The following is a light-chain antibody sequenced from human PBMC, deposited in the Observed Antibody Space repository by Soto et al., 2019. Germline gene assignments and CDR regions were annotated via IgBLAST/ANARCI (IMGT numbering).Light chain of an antibody. CDR2: DAY. CDR3: QKSDHLPL. J-gene: IGKJ3*01. CDR1: QDISNY. Sequence: DMQMTQSPSSLSASVGDRVTVTCQASQDISNYLNWYQHKPGKAPNLVIYDAYNLETGVPSTFSGSGYGTDFTFTIRSLRPEDIATYYCQKSDHLPLFGPGTKVEIK. V-gene: IGKV1-33*01.